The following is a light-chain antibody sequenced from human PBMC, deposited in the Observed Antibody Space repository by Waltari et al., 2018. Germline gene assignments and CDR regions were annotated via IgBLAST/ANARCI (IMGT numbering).Light chain of an antibody. J-gene: IGLJ2*01. Sequence: QSVLTQPPSVSGAPGQRVIISCTGSSSNIGAGYDVHWYQQFPGIAPKLLIYGNRNRPSAFPDRFSCSKSVTSSSLVISGLQAEDEADYYCQSYDNTLSGSHVVFGGGTKLTVL. CDR1: SSNIGAGYD. V-gene: IGLV1-40*01. CDR2: GNR. CDR3: QSYDNTLSGSHVV.